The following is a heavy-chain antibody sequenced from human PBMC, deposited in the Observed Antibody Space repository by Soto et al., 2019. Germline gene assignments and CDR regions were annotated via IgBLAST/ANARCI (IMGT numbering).Heavy chain of an antibody. CDR3: ARRDYSNQGFDY. CDR2: INHSGST. D-gene: IGHD4-4*01. Sequence: QVQLQQWGAGLLKPSETLSLTCAVYGGSFSGYYWSWIRQPPGKGLEWIGEINHSGSTNYNPSLKSRVTISVDTSKNQCSLKLSSVTAADTAVYYCARRDYSNQGFDYWGQGTLVTVSS. V-gene: IGHV4-34*01. CDR1: GGSFSGYY. J-gene: IGHJ4*02.